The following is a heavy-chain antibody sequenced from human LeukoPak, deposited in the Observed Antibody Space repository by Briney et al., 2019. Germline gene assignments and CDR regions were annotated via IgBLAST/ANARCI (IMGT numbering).Heavy chain of an antibody. CDR1: GGSISSSSYY. CDR2: IYYSGST. D-gene: IGHD3-10*01. Sequence: SETLSLTCTVPGGSISSSSYYWGWIRQPPGKGLEWIGSIYYSGSTYYNPSLKSRVTISVDTSKNQFSLKLSSVTAADTAVYYCARHLRSGGSGMRLDWFDPWGQGTLVTVSS. V-gene: IGHV4-39*01. CDR3: ARHLRSGGSGMRLDWFDP. J-gene: IGHJ5*02.